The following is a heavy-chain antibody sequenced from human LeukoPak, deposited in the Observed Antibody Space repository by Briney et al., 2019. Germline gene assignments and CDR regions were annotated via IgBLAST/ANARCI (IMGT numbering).Heavy chain of an antibody. CDR3: ASGVYDYVWGGYRYAPRDAFDI. D-gene: IGHD3-16*02. CDR2: INWNGGST. V-gene: IGHV3-20*04. CDR1: GFTFDDYG. Sequence: PGGSLRLSCAASGFTFDDYGMSWVRQAPGKGLEWVSGINWNGGSTGYADSVKGRFTISRDNAKNCLYLQMNSLRAEDTALYYCASGVYDYVWGGYRYAPRDAFDIWGQGTMVTVSS. J-gene: IGHJ3*02.